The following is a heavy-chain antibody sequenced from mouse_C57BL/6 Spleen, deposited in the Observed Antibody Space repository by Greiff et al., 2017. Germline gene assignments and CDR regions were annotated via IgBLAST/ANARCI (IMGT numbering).Heavy chain of an antibody. CDR1: GYAFSSSW. J-gene: IGHJ3*01. Sequence: QVLLQQSGPELVKPGASVKISCKASGYAFSSSWMNWVKQRPGKGLEWIGRIYPGDGDTNYNGKFKGKATLTADKSSSTAYMQLSSLTSEDSAVYFCAREGGSAYWGQGTLVTVSA. CDR3: AREGGSAY. V-gene: IGHV1-82*01. CDR2: IYPGDGDT.